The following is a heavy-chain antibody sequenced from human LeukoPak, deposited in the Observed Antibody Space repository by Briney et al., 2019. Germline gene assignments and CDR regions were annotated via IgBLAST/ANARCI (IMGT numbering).Heavy chain of an antibody. CDR2: IYYSGST. CDR3: ARVARIAVADYWYFDL. D-gene: IGHD6-19*01. V-gene: IGHV4-59*01. Sequence: SETLSLTCTVSGGSISSYYWSWIRQPPGKGLEWIGYIYYSGSTNYNPSLKSRVTISVDTSKNQFSLKLSSVTAADTAVYYCARVARIAVADYWYFDLWGRGTLVTVSS. J-gene: IGHJ2*01. CDR1: GGSISSYY.